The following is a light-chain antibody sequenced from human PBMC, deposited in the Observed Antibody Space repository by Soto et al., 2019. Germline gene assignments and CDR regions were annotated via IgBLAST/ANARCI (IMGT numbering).Light chain of an antibody. J-gene: IGKJ1*01. CDR3: QQSYSTLIT. Sequence: DIQMTQSPSSLSASVGDRVTITCRASQSISSYLNWYQQKPGKAPKVLIYTASSLQSGVPSRFSGSGSGTDFTLTISSLQPEDFATYYCQQSYSTLITFGQGTKVDIK. CDR1: QSISSY. CDR2: TAS. V-gene: IGKV1-39*01.